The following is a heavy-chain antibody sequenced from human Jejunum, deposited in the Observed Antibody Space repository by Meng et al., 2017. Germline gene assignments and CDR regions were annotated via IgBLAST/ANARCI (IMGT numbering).Heavy chain of an antibody. Sequence: QGQLGQAGAEVKKPGAPAKVSCKASGYTFTNYAMNWGRQAPGQGLEWMGWINTNTGNPTYAQGFTGRFVFSLDTSVSTAYLQISSLKAEDTAVYYCVRDTYSSGYWGQGTLVTVSS. CDR3: VRDTYSSGY. V-gene: IGHV7-4-1*02. J-gene: IGHJ4*02. CDR2: INTNTGNP. CDR1: GYTFTNYA.